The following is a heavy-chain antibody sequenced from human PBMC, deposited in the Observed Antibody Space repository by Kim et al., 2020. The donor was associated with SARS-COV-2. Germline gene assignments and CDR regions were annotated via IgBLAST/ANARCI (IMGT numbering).Heavy chain of an antibody. CDR3: VKYSSVWNRFDP. D-gene: IGHD6-19*01. V-gene: IGHV4-59*08. CDR1: PGSMNSYY. Sequence: PSETLSLTCTVSPGSMNSYYWSWIRQYPGKGLEWIGYIYYSGSTNYNPSLKSRVTISVDTSKNQFSLKVNSVTAADTAVYYCVKYSSVWNRFDPWGQGTLVTVSS. CDR2: IYYSGST. J-gene: IGHJ5*02.